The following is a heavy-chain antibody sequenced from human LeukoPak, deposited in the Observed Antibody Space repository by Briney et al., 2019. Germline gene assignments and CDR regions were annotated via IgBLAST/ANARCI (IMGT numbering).Heavy chain of an antibody. Sequence: ASVRVSCKASGYTFTANYLFWVRQAPGQGLEWRGWINCNSVDIKYAQKFQDRVTMTRDTSISTVYMDLSSLTSDDTAVYYCTREDYWGQGTPVTVSS. V-gene: IGHV1-2*02. J-gene: IGHJ4*02. CDR2: INCNSVDI. CDR3: TREDY. CDR1: GYTFTANY.